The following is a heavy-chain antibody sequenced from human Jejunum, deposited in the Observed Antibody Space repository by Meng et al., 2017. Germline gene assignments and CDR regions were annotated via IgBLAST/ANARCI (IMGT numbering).Heavy chain of an antibody. Sequence: GESLKISCQGSGYTFTSYWIGWVRQMAGKAPEWMGIIYGGDSDTRYSPSFQGQVTISVDRSTSTAYLQLRSLKASDTAIYYCSRAKSILEATMGFDRWGQGTPVTVSS. V-gene: IGHV5-51*01. CDR2: IYGGDSDT. J-gene: IGHJ4*02. CDR3: SRAKSILEATMGFDR. CDR1: GYTFTSYW. D-gene: IGHD1-26*01.